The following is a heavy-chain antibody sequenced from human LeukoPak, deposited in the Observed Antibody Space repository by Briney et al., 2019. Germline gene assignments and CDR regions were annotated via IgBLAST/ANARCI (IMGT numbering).Heavy chain of an antibody. CDR3: ATSNSGSLKLDY. V-gene: IGHV3-64*01. Sequence: GGSLRLSCAASGFTFSSYAMHWVRQAPGKGLEYVSAISSNGGSTYYANSVKGRFTISRDNSKNTLYLQMGSLRAEDMAVYYCATSNSGSLKLDYWGQGTQVTVSS. D-gene: IGHD3-10*01. CDR1: GFTFSSYA. CDR2: ISSNGGST. J-gene: IGHJ4*02.